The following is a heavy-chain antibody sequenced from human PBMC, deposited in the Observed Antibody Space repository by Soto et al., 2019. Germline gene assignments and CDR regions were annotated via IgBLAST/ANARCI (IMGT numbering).Heavy chain of an antibody. D-gene: IGHD1-1*01. CDR2: IYATGTT. V-gene: IGHV4-4*07. CDR1: GASISVFY. J-gene: IGHJ5*02. CDR3: VRDGTKTLRDWFDP. Sequence: SETLSLTCTVSGASISVFYWSWIRKSAGQGLEWIGRIYATGTTDYNHSLKRRVMMPVDTAKKQVSLMLRSVTAADSALYYCVRDGTKTLRDWFDPWGQGISVTVSS.